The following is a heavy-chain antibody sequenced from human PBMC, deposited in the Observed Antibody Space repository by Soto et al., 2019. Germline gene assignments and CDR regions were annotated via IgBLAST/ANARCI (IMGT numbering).Heavy chain of an antibody. CDR3: ARASSFRGDFDI. V-gene: IGHV4-4*02. D-gene: IGHD3-10*01. CDR2: IYHAGSP. J-gene: IGHJ3*02. Sequence: SETLSLTCAVSGCSIRSSSWWTWLRQSPGKGLEWIGEIYHAGSPNYNPSFQSRVTISADTSKNFFSLRLTSVTAADTAMYYCARASSFRGDFDIWGQGTAVTVSS. CDR1: GCSIRSSSW.